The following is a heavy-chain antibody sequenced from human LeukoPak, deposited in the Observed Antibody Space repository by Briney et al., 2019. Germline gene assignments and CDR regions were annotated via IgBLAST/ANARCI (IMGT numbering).Heavy chain of an antibody. CDR2: IWYDGSNK. Sequence: GGSLRLSCAASGFTFSSCGMHWVRQAPGKGLEWVAVIWYDGSNKYYADSVKGRFTISRDNSKNTLYLQMSSLRAEDTAVYYCARSDHSTGWYYLDSWGQGTLVTVSS. CDR1: GFTFSSCG. CDR3: ARSDHSTGWYYLDS. V-gene: IGHV3-33*01. J-gene: IGHJ4*02. D-gene: IGHD6-19*01.